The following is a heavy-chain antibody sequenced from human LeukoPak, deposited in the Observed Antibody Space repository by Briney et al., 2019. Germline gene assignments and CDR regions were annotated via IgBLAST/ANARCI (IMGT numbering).Heavy chain of an antibody. D-gene: IGHD2-15*01. J-gene: IGHJ6*02. Sequence: ASVKVSCTASGYTFTGYYMHWVRQAPGQGLEWMGWINPSSGGTNYAQKFQGRVTMTRDTSVSTAYMDLSRLRSDDTAVYYCARFSASWNYYYYGMDVWGQGTTVIVSS. CDR3: ARFSASWNYYYYGMDV. CDR2: INPSSGGT. V-gene: IGHV1-2*02. CDR1: GYTFTGYY.